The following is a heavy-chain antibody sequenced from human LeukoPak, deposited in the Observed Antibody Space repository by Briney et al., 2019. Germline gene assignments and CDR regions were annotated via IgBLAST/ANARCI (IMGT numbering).Heavy chain of an antibody. Sequence: GGSLRLSCAASGFTFSSYGMHWVRQAPGKGLEWVAFIRYDGSNKYYADSVKGRFTISRDNSKNTLYLQMNSLRAEDTAVYYCAKEGAAASHFDYWGQGTLVTVSS. D-gene: IGHD6-13*01. CDR2: IRYDGSNK. CDR3: AKEGAAASHFDY. CDR1: GFTFSSYG. V-gene: IGHV3-30*02. J-gene: IGHJ4*02.